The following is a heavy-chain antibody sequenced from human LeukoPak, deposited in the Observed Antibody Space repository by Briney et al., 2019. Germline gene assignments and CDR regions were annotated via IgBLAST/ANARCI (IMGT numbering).Heavy chain of an antibody. Sequence: GRSLRLSCAASGFTFSNYGMHWVRQAPGKGLEWVAIISYDGSNKYYADSVKGRFTISRDNSKNTLFLQMNSLRAEDAAVYYCARDHGFSDAFDIWGQGTMVTVSS. CDR1: GFTFSNYG. J-gene: IGHJ3*02. CDR2: ISYDGSNK. CDR3: ARDHGFSDAFDI. V-gene: IGHV3-30*03.